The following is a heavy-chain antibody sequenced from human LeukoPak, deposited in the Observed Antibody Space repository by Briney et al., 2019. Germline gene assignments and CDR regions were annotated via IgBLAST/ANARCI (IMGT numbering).Heavy chain of an antibody. CDR3: ARGDAFDI. CDR1: GFTFSNYP. V-gene: IGHV3-23*01. CDR2: ITGSGDST. J-gene: IGHJ3*02. Sequence: GGSLRLSCAGSGFTFSNYPISWVRQAPGKGLEWVSAITGSGDSTYYADSVKGRFTISRDNAKNSLYLQMNSLRAEDTAVYYCARGDAFDIWGQGTMVTVSS.